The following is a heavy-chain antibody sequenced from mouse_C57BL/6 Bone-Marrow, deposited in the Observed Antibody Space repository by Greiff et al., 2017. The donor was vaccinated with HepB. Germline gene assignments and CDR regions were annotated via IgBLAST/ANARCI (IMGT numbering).Heavy chain of an antibody. CDR1: GYTFTSYG. CDR3: ARACLRRLFAY. J-gene: IGHJ3*01. D-gene: IGHD1-2*01. CDR2: IYPRSGNT. Sequence: VQLQESGAELARPGASVKLSCKASGYTFTSYGISWVKQRTGQGLEWIGEIYPRSGNTYYNEKFKGKATLTADKSSSTAYMELRSLTSEDSAVYFCARACLRRLFAYWGQGTLVTVSA. V-gene: IGHV1-81*01.